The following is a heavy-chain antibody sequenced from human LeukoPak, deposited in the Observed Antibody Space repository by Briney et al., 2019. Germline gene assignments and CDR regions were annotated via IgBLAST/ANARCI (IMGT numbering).Heavy chain of an antibody. CDR3: ARGIQPMGGDYFVFDY. V-gene: IGHV1-3*03. D-gene: IGHD3-9*01. CDR1: GYTFTSYG. Sequence: GASVKVSCKASGYTFTSYGISWVRQAPGQRLEWMGWINAGNGNTKYSQEFQGRVTITRDTSASTAYMELSSLRSEDMAVYYCARGIQPMGGDYFVFDYWGQGTLVTVSS. CDR2: INAGNGNT. J-gene: IGHJ4*02.